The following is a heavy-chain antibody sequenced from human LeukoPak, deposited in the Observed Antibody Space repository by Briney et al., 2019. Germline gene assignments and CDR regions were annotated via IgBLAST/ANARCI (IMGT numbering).Heavy chain of an antibody. CDR2: INHSGST. Sequence: SETLSLTCAVYGGSFSGYYWSWIRQPPGKGLEWIGEINHSGSTNYNPSLKSRVTISVDTSKNQFSLRLSSVTAADTAVYYCASEDGDPSRGWFDPWGQGTLVTVSS. J-gene: IGHJ5*02. V-gene: IGHV4-34*01. D-gene: IGHD7-27*01. CDR3: ASEDGDPSRGWFDP. CDR1: GGSFSGYY.